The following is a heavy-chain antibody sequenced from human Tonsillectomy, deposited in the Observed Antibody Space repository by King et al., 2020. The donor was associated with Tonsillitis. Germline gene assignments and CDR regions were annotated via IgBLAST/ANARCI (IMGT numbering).Heavy chain of an antibody. V-gene: IGHV3-48*02. D-gene: IGHD3-3*01. J-gene: IGHJ5*02. Sequence: VQLVESGGGLVQPGGSLRLSCAASGFTFSSYSMNWVRQAPGKGLEWVSYISSSSSTIYYADSVKGRFTISRDNAKNSLYLQMNSLRDEDTAVYYCARDAAYDLWSEEGWFDPWGQGTLVTVSS. CDR1: GFTFSSYS. CDR3: ARDAAYDLWSEEGWFDP. CDR2: ISSSSSTI.